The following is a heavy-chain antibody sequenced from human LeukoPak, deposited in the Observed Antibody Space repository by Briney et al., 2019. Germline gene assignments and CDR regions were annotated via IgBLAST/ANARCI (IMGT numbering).Heavy chain of an antibody. J-gene: IGHJ4*02. CDR3: ATKDDILTGYSFDY. V-gene: IGHV1-24*01. CDR1: GYTLTELS. Sequence: ASVKVSCKVSGYTLTELSTHWVRQAPGKGLEWMGGFDPEDGETIYAQKFQGRVTMTEDTSTDTAYMELSSLRSEDTAVYYCATKDDILTGYSFDYWGQGTLVTVSS. CDR2: FDPEDGET. D-gene: IGHD3-9*01.